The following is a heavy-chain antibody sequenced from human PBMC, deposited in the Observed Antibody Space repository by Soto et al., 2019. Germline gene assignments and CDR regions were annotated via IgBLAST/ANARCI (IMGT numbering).Heavy chain of an antibody. CDR1: GVSITSGDYY. D-gene: IGHD3-3*01. CDR3: ASFGVASMNWFDP. Sequence: SETLSLTCTVSGVSITSGDYYWNWIRQPPGKGLEWIGNIDYSGNTYYNPSPKSRLTISLDTSKNQFSLKLSSVTAADTAVYYCASFGVASMNWFDPWGQGTLVTVSS. V-gene: IGHV4-30-4*01. CDR2: IDYSGNT. J-gene: IGHJ5*02.